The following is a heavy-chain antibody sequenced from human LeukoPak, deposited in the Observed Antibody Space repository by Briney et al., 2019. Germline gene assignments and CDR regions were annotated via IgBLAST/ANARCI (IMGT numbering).Heavy chain of an antibody. J-gene: IGHJ4*02. CDR2: ISAIGGST. V-gene: IGHV3-23*01. CDR3: APRAQK. CDR1: GFIFSSYA. Sequence: GGSLRLSCAASGFIFSSYAMSWVRQAPGKGLEWVSGISAIGGSTSYADSVKGRFTISRDNSKNTLYLQMDSLRAEDTAVYYCAPRAQKWGQGTLVTVSS.